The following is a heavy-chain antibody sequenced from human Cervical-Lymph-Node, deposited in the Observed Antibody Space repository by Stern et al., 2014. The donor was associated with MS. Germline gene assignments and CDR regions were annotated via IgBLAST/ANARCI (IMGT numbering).Heavy chain of an antibody. CDR2: IIPIFGTA. D-gene: IGHD1-26*01. J-gene: IGHJ4*02. CDR3: ARGGSGSYYYFDY. Sequence: VQLVESGAEVKKPGASVKVSCKASGYTFTSYGISWVRQAPGQGLEWMGGIIPIFGTANYAQKFQGRVTITADESTSTAYMELSSLRSEDTAVYYCARGGSGSYYYFDYWGQGTLVTVSS. V-gene: IGHV1-69*01. CDR1: GYTFTSYG.